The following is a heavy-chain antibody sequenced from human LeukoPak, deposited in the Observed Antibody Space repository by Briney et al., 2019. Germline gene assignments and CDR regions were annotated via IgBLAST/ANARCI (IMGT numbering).Heavy chain of an antibody. J-gene: IGHJ4*02. CDR1: GFTFSSYS. CDR2: ISSSSSYI. V-gene: IGHV3-21*01. CDR3: AKGKRVHPSSSLDY. Sequence: PGGSLRLSCAASGFTFSSYSMNWVRQAPGKGLEWVSSISSSSSYIYYADSVKGRFTISRDNAKNSLYLQMNSLRAEDTAVYYCAKGKRVHPSSSLDYWGQGTLVTVSS. D-gene: IGHD6-13*01.